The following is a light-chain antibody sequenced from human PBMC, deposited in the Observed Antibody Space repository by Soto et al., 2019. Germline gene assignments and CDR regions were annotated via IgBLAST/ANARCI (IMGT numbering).Light chain of an antibody. V-gene: IGKV3-15*01. CDR3: QQYDNWPPLT. J-gene: IGKJ4*01. CDR1: QSVSSN. CDR2: GAS. Sequence: EIVMTQSPATLSVSPGGRATLSCRASQSVSSNLAWYQQKPGQAPTLLIYGASTRATGIPARFRGSGSGTEFSLTISSLQSEDFAVYYCQQYDNWPPLTFGGGTTGDNK.